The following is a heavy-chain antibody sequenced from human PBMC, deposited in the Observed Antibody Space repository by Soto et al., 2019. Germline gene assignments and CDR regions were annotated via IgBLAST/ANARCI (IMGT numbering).Heavy chain of an antibody. D-gene: IGHD4-17*01. J-gene: IGHJ4*02. V-gene: IGHV4-39*01. CDR2: IYYSGST. Sequence: SETLSLTCTVSGGSISSSSYYWGWIRQPPGKGLEWIGSIYYSGSTYYNPSLKSRVTISVDTSKNQFSLKLSSVTAADTAVYYCARLETPPGGDYADYWGQGTLVTVSS. CDR3: ARLETPPGGDYADY. CDR1: GGSISSSSYY.